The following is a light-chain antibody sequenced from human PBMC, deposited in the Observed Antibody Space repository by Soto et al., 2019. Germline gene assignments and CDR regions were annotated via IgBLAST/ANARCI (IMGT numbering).Light chain of an antibody. V-gene: IGKV3-11*01. CDR1: QSVSSY. J-gene: IGKJ4*01. CDR3: QQRSSWPPFT. CDR2: DAS. Sequence: EIVLTQSPATLSLSPGERATLSCRASQSVSSYLAWYQQKPGQAPRLLIYDASNRATGIPARFSGSGSGTDFTLTISSLEPEDFAVYYCQQRSSWPPFTFGGGIKVGIK.